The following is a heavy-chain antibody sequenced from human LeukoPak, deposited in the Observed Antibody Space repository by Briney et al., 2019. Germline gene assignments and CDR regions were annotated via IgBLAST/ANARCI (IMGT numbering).Heavy chain of an antibody. V-gene: IGHV3-30*02. CDR1: GFTFSNYA. J-gene: IGHJ1*01. CDR2: IRHDGSRT. D-gene: IGHD3-10*01. CDR3: AKGSNFDERYFQH. Sequence: GGSLRLSCAAPGFTFSNYAMHWVRQAPGKGLEWVAFIRHDGSRTDYADSVKGRFTISRDNSKNTVYVQMNSLRPEDTAVYYCAKGSNFDERYFQHWGQGTLVTVSS.